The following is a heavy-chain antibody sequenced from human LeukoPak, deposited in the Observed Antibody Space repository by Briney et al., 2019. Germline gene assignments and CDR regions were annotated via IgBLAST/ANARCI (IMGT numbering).Heavy chain of an antibody. D-gene: IGHD1-26*01. V-gene: IGHV4-4*07. Sequence: SETLSLTCTVSGGSISSHYWSWIRQPAGKGLEWIGRIYSSGSTNHNPSLKSRVTMSVDTSKNQFSLKLTSVTAADTAVYYCAKVGSGNYYYFGYWGQGTLVTVSS. CDR1: GGSISSHY. J-gene: IGHJ4*02. CDR2: IYSSGST. CDR3: AKVGSGNYYYFGY.